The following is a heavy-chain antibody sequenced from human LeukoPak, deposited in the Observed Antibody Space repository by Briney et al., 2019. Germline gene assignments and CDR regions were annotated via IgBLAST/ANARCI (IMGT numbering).Heavy chain of an antibody. CDR2: IWYDGSNK. Sequence: RGSLRLSCAASGFTFSSYGMHWVRQAPGKGLEWVAVIWYDGSNKYYADSVKGRFTISRDNPKNTLYLQMNSLRAEDTAVYYCAREHYNYYDNSGSIDYWGQGTLVTVSS. V-gene: IGHV3-33*08. D-gene: IGHD3-22*01. J-gene: IGHJ4*02. CDR3: AREHYNYYDNSGSIDY. CDR1: GFTFSSYG.